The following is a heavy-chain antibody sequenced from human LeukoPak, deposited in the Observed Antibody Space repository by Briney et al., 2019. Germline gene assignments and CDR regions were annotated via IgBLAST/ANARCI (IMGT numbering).Heavy chain of an antibody. D-gene: IGHD3-3*01. CDR2: INPNSGGT. J-gene: IGHJ6*02. V-gene: IGHV1-2*04. Sequence: ASVKVPCTASGYTPTGYYMHWVRQAPGQGLEWMGWINPNSGGTNYAQKFQGWVTMTRDTSISTAYMELSRLRSDDTAVYYCARSHGDFWSGYYYYYGMDVWGQGTTVTVSS. CDR3: ARSHGDFWSGYYYYYGMDV. CDR1: GYTPTGYY.